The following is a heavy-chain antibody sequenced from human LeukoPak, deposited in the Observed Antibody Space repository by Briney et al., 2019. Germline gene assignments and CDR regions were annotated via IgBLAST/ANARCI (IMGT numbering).Heavy chain of an antibody. CDR3: AKDIDYGSGTYFKSFDY. Sequence: GGSLRLSCAASGFTFSVSGMQWVRQAPGKGLEWVAFIRYDGSITNYADSVKGRFTISRDNAKNSLYLQMNSLRADDTALYYCAKDIDYGSGTYFKSFDYWGQGTRVAVSS. CDR2: IRYDGSIT. D-gene: IGHD3-10*01. J-gene: IGHJ4*02. CDR1: GFTFSVSG. V-gene: IGHV3-30*02.